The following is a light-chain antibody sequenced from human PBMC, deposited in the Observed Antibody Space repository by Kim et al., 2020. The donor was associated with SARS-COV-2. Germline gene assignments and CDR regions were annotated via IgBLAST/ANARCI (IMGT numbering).Light chain of an antibody. CDR1: QGISNS. CDR3: QKYNAAPWT. CDR2: DAS. Sequence: DIQMTQSPSSLSASVGDRVTITCRASQGISNSLAWYQQEPGNVPKVLIYDASTLHSGVPSRFSGSGSGTDFTLTISSLQPEDVATYYCQKYNAAPWTFGQGTKVDIK. J-gene: IGKJ1*01. V-gene: IGKV1-27*01.